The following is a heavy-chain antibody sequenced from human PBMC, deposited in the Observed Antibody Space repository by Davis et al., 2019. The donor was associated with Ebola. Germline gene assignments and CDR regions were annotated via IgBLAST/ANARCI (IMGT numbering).Heavy chain of an antibody. CDR3: AREWYTGSYLHKYFQY. D-gene: IGHD1-26*01. V-gene: IGHV3-33*01. CDR2: IWHDGSKK. Sequence: GESLKISCAASGFTFSTFGMHWVRQAPGQGLEWVAVIWHDGSKKDYADSVKGRFTISRDNSNNTLYLQMNSLRVEDTAIYYCAREWYTGSYLHKYFQYWGQGNLATVSS. CDR1: GFTFSTFG. J-gene: IGHJ1*01.